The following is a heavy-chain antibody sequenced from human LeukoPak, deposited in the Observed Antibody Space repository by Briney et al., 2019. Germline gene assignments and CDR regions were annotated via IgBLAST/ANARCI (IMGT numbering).Heavy chain of an antibody. CDR2: SGTVGDT. V-gene: IGHV3-13*01. CDR3: ARTKPWPNNDVFDM. D-gene: IGHD6-19*01. J-gene: IGHJ3*02. CDR1: GFTFSRYD. Sequence: QSGGSLRLSSAASGFTFSRYDMHWVRQITGKGLEWLSNSGTVGDTYYPDSVKGRFTTSRENAKNSVYLQMDSLRVGDTAVYYCARTKPWPNNDVFDMWGQGTLVIVSS.